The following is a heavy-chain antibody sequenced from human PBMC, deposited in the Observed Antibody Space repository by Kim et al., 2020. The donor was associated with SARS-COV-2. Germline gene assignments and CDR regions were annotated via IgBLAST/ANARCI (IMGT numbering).Heavy chain of an antibody. V-gene: IGHV3-64D*09. CDR1: GFIFSDLT. CDR3: VRDLXXMDV. Sequence: GGSLRLSCSASGFIFSDLTMHWVRQAPGKGLXXVADISNNGRTTQYADSVRGRFXXSRXXXQNTXYLQMTSLRDEDTGXYYXVRDLXXMDVXXQGTTXTVSS. CDR2: ISNNGRTT. J-gene: IGHJ6*01.